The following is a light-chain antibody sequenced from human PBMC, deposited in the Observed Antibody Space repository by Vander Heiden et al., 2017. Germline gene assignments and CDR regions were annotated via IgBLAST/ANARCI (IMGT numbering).Light chain of an antibody. V-gene: IGKV3-11*01. J-gene: IGKJ5*01. CDR2: DAS. Sequence: EMVLTQSPATLSLSPGERATLSCRASQSVSSYLAWYQQKPGQAPRLLIYDASNRATGIPARCSGSGSGTDFTLTISSLEPEDFAVYYCQQRSNWPSPTFGQGTRLEIK. CDR3: QQRSNWPSPT. CDR1: QSVSSY.